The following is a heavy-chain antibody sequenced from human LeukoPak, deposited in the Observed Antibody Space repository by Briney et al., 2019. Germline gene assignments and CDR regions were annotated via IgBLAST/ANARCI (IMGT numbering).Heavy chain of an antibody. CDR2: ISYDGSNK. V-gene: IGHV3-30*14. CDR1: GFTFSSYA. D-gene: IGHD2-2*01. J-gene: IGHJ4*02. Sequence: GGALRLSCAASGFTFSSYAMHWVRQAPGKGLAGVAVISYDGSNKYYEDSGKGRFTISRDKSKNTLYLQMTSLRAEDTAVYYCAIMRGTSSIDYWGQGTLVTVSS. CDR3: AIMRGTSSIDY.